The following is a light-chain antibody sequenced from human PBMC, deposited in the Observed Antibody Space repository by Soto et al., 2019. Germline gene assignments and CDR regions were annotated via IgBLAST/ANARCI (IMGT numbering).Light chain of an antibody. Sequence: DIVMTQSPDSLAVSLGERATINCKSSQSVLYSSNNKNYLAWYQQKPGQPPKLLLYWASTRESGVPDRFSGSGSGTDFSLTISSLQAEDVAVYSCQQYYSTPQTFGKGTKVEIK. CDR3: QQYYSTPQT. V-gene: IGKV4-1*01. J-gene: IGKJ1*01. CDR1: QSVLYSSNNKNY. CDR2: WAS.